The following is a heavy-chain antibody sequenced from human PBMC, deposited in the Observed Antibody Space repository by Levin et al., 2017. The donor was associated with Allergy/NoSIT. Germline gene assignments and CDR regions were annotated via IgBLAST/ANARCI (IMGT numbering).Heavy chain of an antibody. CDR2: IKQDGSEE. J-gene: IGHJ4*02. V-gene: IGHV3-7*04. CDR3: AKGQHLDD. Sequence: GGSLRLSCSASGFTFSTFWMTWVRQTAEKGLEWVANIKQDGSEEYYVDSVEGRFTISRDNAKNSLYLQMNSLRVEDTAVYFCAKGQHLDDWGQGTLVIVSS. CDR1: GFTFSTFW. D-gene: IGHD6-13*01.